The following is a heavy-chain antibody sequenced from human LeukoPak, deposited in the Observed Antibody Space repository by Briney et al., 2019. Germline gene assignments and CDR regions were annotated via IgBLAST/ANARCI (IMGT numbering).Heavy chain of an antibody. CDR3: ARGRRVLLWFGELWGYYMDV. CDR1: GGSISTSSYY. J-gene: IGHJ6*03. Sequence: SETLSLTCTVSGGSISTSSYYWGLVRQPPGKGLEWIGNIFYSGSTYYSPSLKSRVTISLDTSRNQFSLKLSSVTAADTAVYYCARGRRVLLWFGELWGYYMDVWGKGTTVTISS. CDR2: IFYSGST. D-gene: IGHD3-10*01. V-gene: IGHV4-39*07.